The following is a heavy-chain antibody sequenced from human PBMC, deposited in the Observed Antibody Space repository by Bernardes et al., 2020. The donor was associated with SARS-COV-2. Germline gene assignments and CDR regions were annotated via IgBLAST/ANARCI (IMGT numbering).Heavy chain of an antibody. CDR2: IYPGDSDT. J-gene: IGHJ6*02. CDR3: ARHGDGDYAGGYYYYYGMDV. Sequence: GGSLKISCKGSGYSFTSYWIGWVRQMPGKGLEWMGIIYPGDSDTRYSPSFQGQVTISADKSISTAYLQWSSLKASDTAMYYCARHGDGDYAGGYYYYYGMDVWGQGTTVTGSS. CDR1: GYSFTSYW. V-gene: IGHV5-51*01. D-gene: IGHD4-17*01.